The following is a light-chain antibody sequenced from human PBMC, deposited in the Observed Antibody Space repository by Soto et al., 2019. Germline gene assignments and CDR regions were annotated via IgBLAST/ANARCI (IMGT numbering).Light chain of an antibody. Sequence: SYELIQPPSVSVSPGQTASITCSGAKLGDKYACWYQQKPGQSPVLVIYQDSKRPSGIPERFSGSNSGNTATLTISGTQAMDEADYYCQAWDSSTACVFGTGTKLTVL. V-gene: IGLV3-1*01. CDR2: QDS. J-gene: IGLJ1*01. CDR1: KLGDKY. CDR3: QAWDSSTACV.